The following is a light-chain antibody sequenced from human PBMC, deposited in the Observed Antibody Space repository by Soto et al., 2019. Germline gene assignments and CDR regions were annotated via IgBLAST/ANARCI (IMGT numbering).Light chain of an antibody. CDR1: SSNIGSNT. CDR2: TAG. Sequence: QPVLTQPLSVSASPGQRVTISCSGGSSNIGSNTVAWYQHLPGTAPPRLIFTAGQRPSGVPGRFSGSKSGTSASLAISGLQSEDEGDYYCSAWDNGLNGYVFGPGTKVTVL. V-gene: IGLV1-44*01. J-gene: IGLJ1*01. CDR3: SAWDNGLNGYV.